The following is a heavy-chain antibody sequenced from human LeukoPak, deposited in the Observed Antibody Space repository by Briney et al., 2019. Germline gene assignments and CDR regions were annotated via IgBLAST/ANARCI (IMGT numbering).Heavy chain of an antibody. J-gene: IGHJ6*03. V-gene: IGHV1-46*01. Sequence: ASVKVSCKASGYTFTSYYMHWVRQAPGQGLEWMGIINPSGGSTSYAQKFQGRVTMARDTSTSTVYMELSSLRSEDTAVYYCARDGYGSGSYRDYYMDVWGKGTTVTVSS. CDR3: ARDGYGSGSYRDYYMDV. CDR2: INPSGGST. CDR1: GYTFTSYY. D-gene: IGHD3-10*01.